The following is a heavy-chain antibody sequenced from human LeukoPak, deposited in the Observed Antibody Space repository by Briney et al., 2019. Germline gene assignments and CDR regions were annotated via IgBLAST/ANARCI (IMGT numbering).Heavy chain of an antibody. D-gene: IGHD4-23*01. V-gene: IGHV5-51*01. J-gene: IGHJ3*02. CDR3: SRRDGGSAFDI. Sequence: GESLKISCTGSGYSFRNYWVAWVRQMPGKGLEWMGIISPGDSDTRYSPSFQGQVTISADTTISTAYLQLSNLKASDTAIYYCSRRDGGSAFDIWGQGTMVTVSS. CDR1: GYSFRNYW. CDR2: ISPGDSDT.